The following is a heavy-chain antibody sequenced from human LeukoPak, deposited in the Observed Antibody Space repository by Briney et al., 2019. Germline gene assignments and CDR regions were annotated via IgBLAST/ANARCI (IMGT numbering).Heavy chain of an antibody. V-gene: IGHV1-24*01. Sequence: ASVKVSCKVSGYTLTELSMHWVRQAPGKGLEWMGGFDPEDGETIYAQKFQGRVTMTEDTSTDTAYMELSSLRSEDTAVYYCATGLIVGATGAFDIWAKGQWSPSLQ. J-gene: IGHJ3*02. CDR3: ATGLIVGATGAFDI. CDR1: GYTLTELS. CDR2: FDPEDGET. D-gene: IGHD1-26*01.